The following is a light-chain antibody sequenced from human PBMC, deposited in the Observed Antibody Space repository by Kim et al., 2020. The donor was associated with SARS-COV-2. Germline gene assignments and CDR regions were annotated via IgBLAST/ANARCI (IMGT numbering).Light chain of an antibody. V-gene: IGKV3-20*01. CDR3: QQYGSSPLT. Sequence: SPGERATLSCRASQSVSNTYLAWYQQKPGQAPRLLIYGASSRATGIPDRFSGSVSGTDFTLTISRLEPEDFAVYYCQQYGSSPLTFGQGTKVEIK. CDR1: QSVSNTY. J-gene: IGKJ1*01. CDR2: GAS.